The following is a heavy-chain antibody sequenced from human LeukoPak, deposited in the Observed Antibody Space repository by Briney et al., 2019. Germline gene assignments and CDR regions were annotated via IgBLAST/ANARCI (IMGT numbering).Heavy chain of an antibody. CDR3: ARPARGGRPHYFDY. Sequence: PSETLSLTCAVYGGSFSGYYWSWIRQPPGKGLEWIGEINHSGSTNYNPSLKSRVTISVDTSKNQFSLKLSSVTAADTAVYYCARPARGGRPHYFDYWGQGTLVTVSS. V-gene: IGHV4-34*01. J-gene: IGHJ4*02. D-gene: IGHD2-15*01. CDR2: INHSGST. CDR1: GGSFSGYY.